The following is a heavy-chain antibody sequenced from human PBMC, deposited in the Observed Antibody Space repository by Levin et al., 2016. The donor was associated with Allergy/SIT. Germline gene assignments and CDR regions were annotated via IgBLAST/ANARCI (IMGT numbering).Heavy chain of an antibody. J-gene: IGHJ3*02. CDR1: GGSFSGYY. CDR2: INHSGST. V-gene: IGHV4-34*01. Sequence: SQTLSLTCAVSGGSFSGYYWTWIRQIPGKGLEWIGEINHSGSTNYRPSLKRRATISVDTSKNQFSLKLTSVTAADTAVYYCAGAHFDFWSGDTFNIWGQGTMVTVSS. D-gene: IGHD3-3*01. CDR3: AGAHFDFWSGDTFNI.